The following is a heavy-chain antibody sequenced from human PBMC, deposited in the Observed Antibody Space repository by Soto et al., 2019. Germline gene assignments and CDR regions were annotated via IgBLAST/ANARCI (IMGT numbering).Heavy chain of an antibody. D-gene: IGHD3-10*01. V-gene: IGHV4-59*01. CDR2: IYYSGST. Sequence: SETLSLTCTVSGGSISSYFWSWIRQPPGKGLEWIGYIYYSGSTNYNPSLKSRVTISVDTSKNQFSLKLSSVTAADTAVYYCARVWGGAFDIWGQGTMVT. CDR1: GGSISSYF. J-gene: IGHJ3*02. CDR3: ARVWGGAFDI.